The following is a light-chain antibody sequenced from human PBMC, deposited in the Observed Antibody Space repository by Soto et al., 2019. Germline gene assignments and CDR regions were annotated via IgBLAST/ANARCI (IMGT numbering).Light chain of an antibody. CDR3: QQYNSYFFT. J-gene: IGKJ3*01. V-gene: IGKV1-5*03. CDR2: RAS. CDR1: ETINGW. Sequence: DIKMTQSPSTLSASVGDRVNITCRASETINGWLAWYQQKPGKAPKLLISRASDLQTGFPTRFSGSGTGTEFTLTISSLQTDDFATYYCQQYNSYFFTFGPGTKVDVK.